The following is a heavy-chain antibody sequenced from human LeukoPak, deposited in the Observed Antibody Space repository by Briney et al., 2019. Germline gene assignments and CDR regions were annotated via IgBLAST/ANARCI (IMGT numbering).Heavy chain of an antibody. V-gene: IGHV4-38-2*01. CDR1: GYSISSGYY. CDR2: IYHSGST. J-gene: IGHJ4*02. CDR3: ASERWSSYEYSDYVLDY. D-gene: IGHD4-11*01. Sequence: SETLSLTCAVSGYSISSGYYWGWIRQPPGKGLEWIGSIYHSGSTYYNPSLKSRVTISVDTSKNQFSLKLSSVTAADTAVYHCASERWSSYEYSDYVLDYWGQGTRVPVSS.